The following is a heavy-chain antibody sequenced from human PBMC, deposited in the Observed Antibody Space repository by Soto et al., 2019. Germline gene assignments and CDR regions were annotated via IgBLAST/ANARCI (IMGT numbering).Heavy chain of an antibody. CDR1: GFAFSTYY. V-gene: IGHV1-3*01. CDR3: ARDPFLQFYSIDF. J-gene: IGHJ4*02. CDR2: ISGDNGNT. Sequence: QVQLVQSGAEVKKTGASVKLSCQASGFAFSTYYFHWVRQAPGQGLEWMGWISGDNGNTKYAEIFQDRLTITSDAAASTVYMELYGLRSEATAVYFCARDPFLQFYSIDFWGQGTRVTVSA. D-gene: IGHD2-15*01.